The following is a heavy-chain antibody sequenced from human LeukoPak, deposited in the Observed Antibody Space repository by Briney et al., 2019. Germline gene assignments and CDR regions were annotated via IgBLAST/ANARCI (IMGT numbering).Heavy chain of an antibody. CDR3: ARDRDGDEDFDY. V-gene: IGHV3-48*01. CDR1: GFTIKDYG. D-gene: IGHD4-17*01. Sequence: QSGGSLRLSCAFSGFTIKDYGVNWVRRAPGKGLEWLSHTSVNGAVTTYADSVKGRFTISSDTAKNSLYLQLNSLTVGDTAMYYCARDRDGDEDFDYWGRGTLVTVSS. J-gene: IGHJ4*02. CDR2: TSVNGAVT.